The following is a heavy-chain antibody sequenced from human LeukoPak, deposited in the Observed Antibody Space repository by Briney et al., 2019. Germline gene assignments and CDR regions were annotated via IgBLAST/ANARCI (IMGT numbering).Heavy chain of an antibody. V-gene: IGHV1-46*01. CDR3: ARDWGYDFWSGYYGGGNWFDP. CDR2: INPSGGST. D-gene: IGHD3-3*01. J-gene: IGHJ5*02. CDR1: GYTLTDYY. Sequence: ASVKVSCKASGYTLTDYYMHWVRQAPGQGLEWMGIINPSGGSTSYAQKFQGRVTMTRDTSTSTVYMELSSLRSEDTAVYYCARDWGYDFWSGYYGGGNWFDPWGQGTLVTVSS.